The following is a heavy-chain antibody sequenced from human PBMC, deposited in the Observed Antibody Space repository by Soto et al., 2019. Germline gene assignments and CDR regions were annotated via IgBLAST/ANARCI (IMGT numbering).Heavy chain of an antibody. J-gene: IGHJ1*01. CDR1: GYTFTSYG. CDR2: ISAYNGNT. V-gene: IGHV1-18*01. CDR3: ARDDRDIVVVVAATYFQH. D-gene: IGHD2-15*01. Sequence: ASVKVSCKASGYTFTSYGISWVRQAPGQGLEWMGWISAYNGNTNYAQKLQGRVTMTTDTSTSTAYKELRSLRSDDTAVYYCARDDRDIVVVVAATYFQHWGQGTLVTVSS.